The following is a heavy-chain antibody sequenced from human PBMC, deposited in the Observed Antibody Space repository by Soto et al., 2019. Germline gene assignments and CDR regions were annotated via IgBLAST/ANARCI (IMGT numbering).Heavy chain of an antibody. Sequence: PGGSLRLSCAASGFTVSSNSMTWVRQAPGKGLEWVSIIYSGGSTYYADSVKGRFTVSRDSSKNTLYLQMNSLRAEDTAVYYCAKDPSYDTSGPTAYWGQGTLVTVSS. J-gene: IGHJ4*02. CDR1: GFTVSSNS. CDR3: AKDPSYDTSGPTAY. D-gene: IGHD3-22*01. V-gene: IGHV3-66*01. CDR2: IYSGGST.